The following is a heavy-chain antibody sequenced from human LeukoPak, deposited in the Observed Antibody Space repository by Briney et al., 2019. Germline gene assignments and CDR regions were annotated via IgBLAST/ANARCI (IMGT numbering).Heavy chain of an antibody. D-gene: IGHD1-26*01. V-gene: IGHV3-30*03. J-gene: IGHJ4*02. Sequence: GGTLRHACAASGFTFNNYGMNWVRQAPCKGLEGVAVVSYDEKTIFYADSLKGRFTVSRDNSKNTVYLQMNSLRDEDTAVYYCAREKQSGGTPFDYWGQGSLVTVSS. CDR1: GFTFNNYG. CDR3: AREKQSGGTPFDY. CDR2: VSYDEKTI.